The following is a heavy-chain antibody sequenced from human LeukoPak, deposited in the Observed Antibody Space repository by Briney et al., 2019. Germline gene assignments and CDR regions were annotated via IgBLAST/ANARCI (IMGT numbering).Heavy chain of an antibody. CDR3: ARHFIAVAGRSGHYMDV. V-gene: IGHV4-39*01. J-gene: IGHJ6*03. CDR2: IYYSGST. D-gene: IGHD6-19*01. Sequence: PSETLSLTCTVSGGSISSSSYYWGWIRQPPGKGLEWIGSIYYSGSTYYNPSLKSRVTISVDTSKNQFSLKLSSVTAADTAVYYCARHFIAVAGRSGHYMDVWGKGTTVTVSS. CDR1: GGSISSSSYY.